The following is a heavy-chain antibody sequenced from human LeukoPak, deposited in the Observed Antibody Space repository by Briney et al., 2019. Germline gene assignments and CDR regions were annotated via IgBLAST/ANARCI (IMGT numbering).Heavy chain of an antibody. CDR3: ARGSTVTPYYFDY. J-gene: IGHJ4*02. D-gene: IGHD4-17*01. Sequence: SETLSLTCTVSGGSISSYYWSWIRQPPGKGLEWIGYIYYSGSTNYNPSLKSRVTMSLDTSKNQFSLKLSSVSAADTAVYYCARGSTVTPYYFDYWGQGTLVTVSS. V-gene: IGHV4-59*01. CDR2: IYYSGST. CDR1: GGSISSYY.